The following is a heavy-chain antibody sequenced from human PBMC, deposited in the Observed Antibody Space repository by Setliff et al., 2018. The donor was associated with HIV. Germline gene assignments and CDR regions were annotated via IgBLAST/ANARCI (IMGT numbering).Heavy chain of an antibody. CDR2: INPNNGGT. Sequence: GASVKVSCKAVGYRFTGNYIHWVRQAPGQGPEWMGWINPNNGGTNYAQRFQGRVTMTRDTAISTAYMELNRLRSDDTAVYYCARPLNSYQWELQGYGMDVWGQGTTVTVSS. CDR1: GYRFTGNY. CDR3: ARPLNSYQWELQGYGMDV. J-gene: IGHJ6*02. V-gene: IGHV1-2*02. D-gene: IGHD1-26*01.